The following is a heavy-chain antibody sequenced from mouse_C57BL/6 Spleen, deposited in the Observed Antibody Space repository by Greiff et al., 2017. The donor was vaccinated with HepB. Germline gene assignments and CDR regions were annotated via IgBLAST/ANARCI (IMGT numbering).Heavy chain of an antibody. V-gene: IGHV1-7*01. D-gene: IGHD1-1*01. Sequence: VQLQQSGAELAKPGASVKLSCKASGYTFTSYWMHWVNQRPGQGLEWIGYINPSSGYTKYNQKFKDKATLTADKSSSTAYMQLSSLTYEDSAVYYCARGNGSSPAWFAYWGQGTLVTVSA. CDR2: INPSSGYT. J-gene: IGHJ3*01. CDR1: GYTFTSYW. CDR3: ARGNGSSPAWFAY.